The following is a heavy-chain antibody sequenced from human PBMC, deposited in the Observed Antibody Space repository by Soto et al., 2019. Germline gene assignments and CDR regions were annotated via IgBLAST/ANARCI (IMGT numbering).Heavy chain of an antibody. D-gene: IGHD6-19*01. CDR1: GLTLSSYA. CDR3: AQEGPQFSSGWSHFNY. Sequence: PGGSLRLTCAASGLTLSSYAMGGLRKAQGKGLESVPAMSGSCSTTYPADSVKGRFTIYRDNSKNTLYLQMNSPRAEDTAVYYCAQEGPQFSSGWSHFNYRGRGTLVTVSS. CDR2: MSGSCSTT. J-gene: IGHJ4*02. V-gene: IGHV3-23*01.